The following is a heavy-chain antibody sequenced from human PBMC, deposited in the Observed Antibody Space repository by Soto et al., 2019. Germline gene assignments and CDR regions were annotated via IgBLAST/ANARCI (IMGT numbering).Heavy chain of an antibody. CDR2: IYYSGST. V-gene: IGHV4-59*01. CDR1: GGSISSYY. Sequence: TLSLTCTVSGGSISSYYWSWIRQPPGKGLEWIGYIYYSGSTNYNPSLKSRVTISVDTSKNQFSLKLSSVTAADTAVYYCASDSGRDSSSWSFHYWGQGTLVTVSS. D-gene: IGHD6-13*01. J-gene: IGHJ4*02. CDR3: ASDSGRDSSSWSFHY.